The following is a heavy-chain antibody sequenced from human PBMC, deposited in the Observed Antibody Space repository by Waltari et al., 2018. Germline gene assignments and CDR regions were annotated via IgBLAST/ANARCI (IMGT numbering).Heavy chain of an antibody. Sequence: QVQLQESGPGLVEPSGTLSLTCTVSGGALGGSGYYGGWLRQTPGKGLEWIASIYHDGTSYYTPSLKSRVTISVDTSENKFSLKLNSVTAADTAIYYCARPGSSSPYYWFNPWGQGILVTVSS. V-gene: IGHV4-39*01. CDR3: ARPGSSSPYYWFNP. J-gene: IGHJ5*02. CDR2: IYHDGTS. CDR1: GGALGGSGYY. D-gene: IGHD2-2*01.